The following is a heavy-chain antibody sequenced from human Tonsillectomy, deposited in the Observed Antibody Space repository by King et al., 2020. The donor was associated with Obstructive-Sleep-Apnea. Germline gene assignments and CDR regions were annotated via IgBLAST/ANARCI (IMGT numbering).Heavy chain of an antibody. D-gene: IGHD5-12*01. J-gene: IGHJ6*02. CDR1: GFTFSNYA. CDR2: ISATGYRT. Sequence: VQLVESGGGLVQPGGSVRLSCAASGFTFSNYAMNWVRQAPGKGLEWVSDISATGYRTYYADSVKGRFTISRDNSRNTLYLQMNSRRAEDTAVIYCAKDPGNSGYPPGDGLDDWGQGTAVTLSS. CDR3: AKDPGNSGYPPGDGLDD. V-gene: IGHV3-23*04.